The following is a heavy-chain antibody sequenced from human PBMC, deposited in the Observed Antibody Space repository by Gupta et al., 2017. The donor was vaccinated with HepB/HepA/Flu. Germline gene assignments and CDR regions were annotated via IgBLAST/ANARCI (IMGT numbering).Heavy chain of an antibody. D-gene: IGHD3-10*01. CDR1: GYTFTSYG. CDR3: ARVRYGDPGDY. CDR2: ISAYNGNT. J-gene: IGHJ4*02. V-gene: IGHV1-18*01. Sequence: QVQLVQSGAEVKQPGAPVKVYCKASGYTFTSYGISSVRQAPGQGLEWMGWISAYNGNTNYAQKLQGRVTMTTDTSTSTAYMGLRGLRSDDTSVYYCARVRYGDPGDYWGQGTLVTVSS.